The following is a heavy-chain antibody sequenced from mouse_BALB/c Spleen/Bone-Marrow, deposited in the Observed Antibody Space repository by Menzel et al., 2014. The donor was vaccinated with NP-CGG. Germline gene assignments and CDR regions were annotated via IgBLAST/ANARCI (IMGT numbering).Heavy chain of an antibody. CDR3: AREGYGNSYAMDY. V-gene: IGHV1-69*01. D-gene: IGHD2-1*01. CDR2: IDTSDSYT. J-gene: IGHJ4*01. Sequence: QVQLQQSGAELVVPGASVKMSCKASGYTFTDYWMHWVKQRPGQGLEWIGAIDTSDSYTSYNQKFKGKATLTVDESSSTAYMQLSSLTSEDSAVYYCAREGYGNSYAMDYWGQGTSVTVSS. CDR1: GYTFTDYW.